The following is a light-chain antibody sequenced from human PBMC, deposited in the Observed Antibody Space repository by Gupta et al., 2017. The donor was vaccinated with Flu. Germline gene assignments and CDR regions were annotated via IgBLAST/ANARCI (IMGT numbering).Light chain of an antibody. J-gene: IGLJ1*01. Sequence: GKTTTMTCSGDIVGDKYAYWYQQKPGQAPVLVIYHDPKRPAGIPGRFSVSNAGNTATLTISGTQAVEEADYYGQAWDGSNRYVFGTGTKVTVL. CDR3: QAWDGSNRYV. CDR1: IVGDKY. V-gene: IGLV3-1*01. CDR2: HDP.